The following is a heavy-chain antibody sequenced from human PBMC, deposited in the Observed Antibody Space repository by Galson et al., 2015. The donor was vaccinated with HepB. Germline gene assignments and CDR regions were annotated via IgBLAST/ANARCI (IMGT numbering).Heavy chain of an antibody. CDR1: GFTFSSYS. CDR3: ARARLAYYYYMDV. V-gene: IGHV3-21*01. J-gene: IGHJ6*03. D-gene: IGHD6-19*01. Sequence: SLRLSCAASGFTFSSYSMNWVRQAPGKGLEWVSSISSSSSYIYYADSVKGRFTISRDNAKNSLYLQMNSLRAEDTAVYYCARARLAYYYYMDVWGKGTTVTVSS. CDR2: ISSSSSYI.